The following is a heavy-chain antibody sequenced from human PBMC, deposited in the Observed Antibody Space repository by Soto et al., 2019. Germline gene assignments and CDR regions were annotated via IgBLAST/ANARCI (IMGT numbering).Heavy chain of an antibody. V-gene: IGHV1-69*13. D-gene: IGHD3-22*01. J-gene: IGHJ6*02. CDR1: GGTFSSYA. CDR3: ARDPNYYCDSSETYYYYGMDV. CDR2: IIPIFGTA. Sequence: SVKVSCKASGGTFSSYAISWVRQAPGQGLEWMGGIIPIFGTANYAQKFQGRVTITADESTSTAYMELSSLRSEDTAVYYCARDPNYYCDSSETYYYYGMDVWG.